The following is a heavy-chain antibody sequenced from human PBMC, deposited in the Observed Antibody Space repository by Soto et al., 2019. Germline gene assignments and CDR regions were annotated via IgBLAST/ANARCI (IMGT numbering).Heavy chain of an antibody. D-gene: IGHD6-13*01. J-gene: IGHJ4*02. CDR1: GGSISSIRYY. CDR2: IYYSGNT. Sequence: PSETLSLTCTFSGGSISSIRYYWGWIRHPPGKGLKWIWSIYYSGNTYYNPSLKSRFTICIDTSKNQFSLKVSTATAKATALYYRARHKDTSSWNLIPDCWGQGALVTAST. V-gene: IGHV4-39*01. CDR3: ARHKDTSSWNLIPDC.